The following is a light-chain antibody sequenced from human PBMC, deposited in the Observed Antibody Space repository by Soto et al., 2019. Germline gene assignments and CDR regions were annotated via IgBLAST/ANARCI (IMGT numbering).Light chain of an antibody. CDR3: QQYYSTPLT. CDR1: QSVFYSSNNKNY. CDR2: WAS. J-gene: IGKJ4*01. V-gene: IGKV4-1*01. Sequence: DIVMTQSPDSLAVSLGERATINCKSSQSVFYSSNNKNYLAWYQQKPGQPPKLLIYWASTRESGVPDRFSVSGSGTEFTLTISSLQAEDVAVYYCQQYYSTPLTFGGGTKVEIK.